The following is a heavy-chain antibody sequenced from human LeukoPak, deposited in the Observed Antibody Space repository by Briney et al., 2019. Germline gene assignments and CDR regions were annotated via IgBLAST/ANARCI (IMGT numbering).Heavy chain of an antibody. J-gene: IGHJ4*02. D-gene: IGHD5-12*01. Sequence: SETLSLTCTVPGYSISSGYYWGWIRQPPGKGLEWIGSIYHSGSTYYNPSLKSRVTISVDTSKNQFSLKLSSVTAADTAVYYCARSGYSGYDWDYWGQGTLVTVSS. V-gene: IGHV4-38-2*02. CDR2: IYHSGST. CDR3: ARSGYSGYDWDY. CDR1: GYSISSGYY.